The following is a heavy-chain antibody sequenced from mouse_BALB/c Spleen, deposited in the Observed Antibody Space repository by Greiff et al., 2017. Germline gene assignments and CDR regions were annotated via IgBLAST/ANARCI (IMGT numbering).Heavy chain of an antibody. V-gene: IGHV1-18*01. CDR1: GYSFTGYT. CDR3: ARDYYGSSYDYYAMDY. Sequence: QLQQSGPELVKPGASMKISCKASGYSFTGYTMNWVKQSHGKNLEWIGLINPYNGGTSYNQKFKGKATLTVDKSSSTAYMELLSLTSEDSAVYYCARDYYGSSYDYYAMDYWGQGTSVTVSS. CDR2: INPYNGGT. D-gene: IGHD1-1*01. J-gene: IGHJ4*01.